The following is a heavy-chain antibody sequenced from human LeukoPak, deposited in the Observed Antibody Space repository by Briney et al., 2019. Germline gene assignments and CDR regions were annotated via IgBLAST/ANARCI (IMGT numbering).Heavy chain of an antibody. CDR1: GGTFSSYA. J-gene: IGHJ6*03. CDR2: IIPIFGTA. Sequence: GASVKVSCKASGGTFSSYAISWVRQAPGQGLEWMGGIIPIFGTANYAQKFQGRVTITADESASTAYMELSSLRSEDTAVYYCASQLGGEEELVAYYMDVWGKGTTVTVSS. V-gene: IGHV1-69*13. D-gene: IGHD2-8*02. CDR3: ASQLGGEEELVAYYMDV.